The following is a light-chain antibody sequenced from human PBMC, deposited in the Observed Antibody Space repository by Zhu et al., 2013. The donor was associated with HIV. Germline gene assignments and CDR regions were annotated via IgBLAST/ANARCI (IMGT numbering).Light chain of an antibody. V-gene: IGKV1D-13*01. Sequence: AIHLTQSPSSLSASIGDRVTITCRASQGIGSALAWYQQSPGKPPKILIYDASTLEGGVPSRFSGSGSGTDFTLAISGLQPEDFATYYCEQYRNLPRRFGPGTRVHVK. J-gene: IGKJ3*01. CDR3: EQYRNLPRR. CDR1: QGIGSA. CDR2: DAS.